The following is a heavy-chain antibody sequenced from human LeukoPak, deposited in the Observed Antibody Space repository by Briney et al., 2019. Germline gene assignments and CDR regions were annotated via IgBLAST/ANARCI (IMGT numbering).Heavy chain of an antibody. Sequence: SETLSLTCTVSGGSISSYYWSWIRQPAGKGLEWIGRIYTSGSTNYNAPLKSRVSMSVDTSKNQFSLKLSSVTAADTAVFYCARENSGSYREFDYWGQGTLVTVSS. D-gene: IGHD1-26*01. CDR3: ARENSGSYREFDY. V-gene: IGHV4-4*07. J-gene: IGHJ4*02. CDR1: GGSISSYY. CDR2: IYTSGST.